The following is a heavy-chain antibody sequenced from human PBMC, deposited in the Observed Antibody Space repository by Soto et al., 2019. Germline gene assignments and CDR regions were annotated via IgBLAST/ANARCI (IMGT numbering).Heavy chain of an antibody. V-gene: IGHV3-74*01. Sequence: XGSLIISWASSGITFSSYWMHLVLQAPGKGLVWVSRINSDGSSTSYADSVKGRFTISRDNAKNTLYLQMNSLRAEDTAVYYCAREYPIMVRGVYYYGMDVWGQGTTVTVSS. D-gene: IGHD3-10*01. J-gene: IGHJ6*02. CDR1: GITFSSYW. CDR2: INSDGSST. CDR3: AREYPIMVRGVYYYGMDV.